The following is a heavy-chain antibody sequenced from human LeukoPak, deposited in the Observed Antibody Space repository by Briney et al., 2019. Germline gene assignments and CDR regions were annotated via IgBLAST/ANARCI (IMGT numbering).Heavy chain of an antibody. CDR3: ARTGLYGDYEDY. J-gene: IGHJ4*02. D-gene: IGHD4-17*01. V-gene: IGHV4-34*01. Sequence: PSETLSLTCAVYGGSFSGYYWSWIRQPPGKGLEWIGEINHSGSTNYNPSLKSRVTISVDTSKNQFSLKLSSVTAADTAVYYCARTGLYGDYEDYWGQGTLVTVSS. CDR2: INHSGST. CDR1: GGSFSGYY.